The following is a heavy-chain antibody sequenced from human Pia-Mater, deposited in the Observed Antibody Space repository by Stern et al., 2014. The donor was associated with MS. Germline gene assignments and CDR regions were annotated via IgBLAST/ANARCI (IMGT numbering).Heavy chain of an antibody. J-gene: IGHJ5*02. Sequence: VQLVQSGGGLVQPAGSLRLSCAASGFTFSSYWIHWVRQAPPKGLGWGSSINSYGISTSYADAVKGRFTISRDNAKNTLYLQMNSLRAEDTAVYYCARDPSYCGGDCYANWFDPWGQGTLVTVSS. CDR2: INSYGIST. D-gene: IGHD2-21*02. CDR1: GFTFSSYW. V-gene: IGHV3-74*01. CDR3: ARDPSYCGGDCYANWFDP.